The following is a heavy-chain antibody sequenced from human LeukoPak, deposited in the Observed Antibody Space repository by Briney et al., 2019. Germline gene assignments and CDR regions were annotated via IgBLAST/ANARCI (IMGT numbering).Heavy chain of an antibody. CDR3: ARDAVVPAATYYYYMDV. Sequence: NPSETLSLTCTVSGYSISSGYYWGWIRQPPGKGLEWIGSIYHSGSTYYNPSLKSRVTISVDTSKNQFSLKLSSVTAADTAVYYCARDAVVPAATYYYYMDVWGKGTTVTISS. J-gene: IGHJ6*03. D-gene: IGHD2-2*01. V-gene: IGHV4-38-2*02. CDR1: GYSISSGYY. CDR2: IYHSGST.